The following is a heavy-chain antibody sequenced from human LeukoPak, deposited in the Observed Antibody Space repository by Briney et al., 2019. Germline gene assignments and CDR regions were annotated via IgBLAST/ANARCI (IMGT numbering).Heavy chain of an antibody. J-gene: IGHJ4*02. CDR1: GGSISSGGYY. V-gene: IGHV4-31*03. CDR3: ARDSTVYGDYIF. D-gene: IGHD4-17*01. Sequence: SETLSLTCTVSGGSISSGGYYWSWIRQHPGKGLEWIGYIYYSGSTYYNPSLKSRVTISVDTSKNQFSLELSSVTAADTAVYYCARDSTVYGDYIFWGQGTLVTVSS. CDR2: IYYSGST.